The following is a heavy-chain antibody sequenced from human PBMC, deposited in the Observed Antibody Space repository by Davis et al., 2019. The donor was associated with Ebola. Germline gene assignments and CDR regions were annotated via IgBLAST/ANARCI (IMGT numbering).Heavy chain of an antibody. J-gene: IGHJ6*03. CDR1: GFTFSSYW. V-gene: IGHV3-7*03. CDR3: ARDRGYCSSTSCRPLGYMDV. Sequence: GESLKISCAASGFTFSSYWMSWVRQAPGKGLEWVANIKQDGSEKYYVDSVKGRFTISRDNAKNSLYLQMNSLRAEDTAVYYCARDRGYCSSTSCRPLGYMDVWGKGTTVTVSS. CDR2: IKQDGSEK. D-gene: IGHD2-2*01.